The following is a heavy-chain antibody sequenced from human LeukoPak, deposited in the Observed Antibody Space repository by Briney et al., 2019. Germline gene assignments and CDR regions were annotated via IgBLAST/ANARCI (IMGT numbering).Heavy chain of an antibody. CDR3: ARRKVTTVRGVVNYYGMDV. CDR1: GFTFDDYA. CDR2: ISWNSGSI. J-gene: IGHJ6*02. Sequence: GGSLRLSCAASGFTFDDYAMHWVRQAPGKGLEWVSGISWNSGSIGYADSVKGRFTISRDNAKNSLYLQMNSLRAEDTAVYYCARRKVTTVRGVVNYYGMDVWGQGTTVTVSS. V-gene: IGHV3-9*01. D-gene: IGHD3-10*01.